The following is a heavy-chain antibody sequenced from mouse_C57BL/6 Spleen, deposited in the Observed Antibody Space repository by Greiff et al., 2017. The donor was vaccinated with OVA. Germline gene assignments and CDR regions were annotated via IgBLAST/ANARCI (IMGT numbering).Heavy chain of an antibody. CDR1: GYTFTSYW. D-gene: IGHD1-1*01. J-gene: IGHJ1*03. CDR2: IDPSDSET. Sequence: QVQLQQSGAELVRPGSSVKLSCKASGYTFTSYWMHWVKQRPIQGLEWIGNIDPSDSETHYNQKFKDKATLTVDKSSSTAYMQLSSLTSEDSAVYYCAKGPSYYGSSPHWYCDVWGTGTTVTVSS. V-gene: IGHV1-52*01. CDR3: AKGPSYYGSSPHWYCDV.